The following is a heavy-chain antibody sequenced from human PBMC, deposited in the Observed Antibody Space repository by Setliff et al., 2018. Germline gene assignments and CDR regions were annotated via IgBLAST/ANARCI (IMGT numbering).Heavy chain of an antibody. J-gene: IGHJ4*02. Sequence: PGGSLRLSCAASGFSFSNYDISWVRQARGKGLEWVSAISAGGEISYYADSVKDRFTISRDNSKYTVYLQMNSLRAEDTAVYYCAKDLGANTNHDWGQGTLVTVSS. CDR1: GFSFSNYD. V-gene: IGHV3-23*01. CDR3: AKDLGANTNHD. CDR2: ISAGGEIS. D-gene: IGHD1-26*01.